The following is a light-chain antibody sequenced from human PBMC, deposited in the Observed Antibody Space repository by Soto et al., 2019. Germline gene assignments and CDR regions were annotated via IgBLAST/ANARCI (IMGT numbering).Light chain of an antibody. V-gene: IGKV3-15*01. Sequence: EIVMTQSPVTLSVSPGERATLSCRASQSISNHLAWYQQKPGQPPRLLICGASTRATGIPARFSGSGSGTEFTLTISSLQSEDFAVYYCQQYNNWPPRTFGQGTKLEIK. CDR2: GAS. J-gene: IGKJ2*01. CDR3: QQYNNWPPRT. CDR1: QSISNH.